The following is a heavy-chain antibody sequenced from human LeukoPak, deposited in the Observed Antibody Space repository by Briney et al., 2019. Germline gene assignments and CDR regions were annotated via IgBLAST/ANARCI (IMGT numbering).Heavy chain of an antibody. CDR2: IYYSGST. Sequence: PSETLSLTCTVSGGSISSGDYYWSWIRQPPGKGLEWIGYIYYSGSTFYNPSLKSRVTISVDTSKNQFSLKLSSVTAADTAVYYCARVRELWLAPGTREDAFDIWGQGTMVTVSS. CDR3: ARVRELWLAPGTREDAFDI. V-gene: IGHV4-30-4*08. J-gene: IGHJ3*02. D-gene: IGHD3-10*01. CDR1: GGSISSGDYY.